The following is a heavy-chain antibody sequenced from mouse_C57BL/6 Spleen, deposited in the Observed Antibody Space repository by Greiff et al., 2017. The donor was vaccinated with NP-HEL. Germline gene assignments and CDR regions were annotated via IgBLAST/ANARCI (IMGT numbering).Heavy chain of an antibody. V-gene: IGHV1-81*01. CDR1: GYTFTSYG. CDR2: IYPRSGNT. J-gene: IGHJ3*01. D-gene: IGHD2-3*01. Sequence: VQLQQSGAELARPGASVKLSCKASGYTFTSYGISWVKQRTGQGLEWIGEIYPRSGNTYYNEKFKGKATLTADKSSSTAYMELRSLTSEDSAVYFCARPFYDGYLAWFAYWGQGTLVTVSA. CDR3: ARPFYDGYLAWFAY.